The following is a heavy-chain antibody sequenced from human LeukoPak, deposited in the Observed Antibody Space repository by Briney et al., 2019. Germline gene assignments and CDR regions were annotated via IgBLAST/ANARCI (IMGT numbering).Heavy chain of an antibody. V-gene: IGHV5-51*01. D-gene: IGHD4/OR15-4a*01. CDR3: ARRRSLTYYGMDV. CDR1: GYSFITYW. J-gene: IGHJ6*02. Sequence: GESLQISCQGSGYSFITYWIGWVRPMPGKGLEWMGIIYPGDSDTRYSPSSQGQVTISADKSISTAYLQWSSLKASDTAMYYCARRRSLTYYGMDVWGQGTTVTVCS. CDR2: IYPGDSDT.